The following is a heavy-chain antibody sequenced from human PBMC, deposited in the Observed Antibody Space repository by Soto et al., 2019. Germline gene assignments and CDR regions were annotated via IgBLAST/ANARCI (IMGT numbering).Heavy chain of an antibody. CDR2: TRDKTFRYTT. D-gene: IGHD4-17*01. J-gene: IGHJ3*01. V-gene: IGHV3-72*01. CDR3: GHTDPMTTTAFEF. CDR1: GFSFSDHY. Sequence: EVQVVESGGGLVQPGGSLRLSCEASGFSFSDHYVDWVRQAPGKGLEWVGRTRDKTFRYTTEYAASVEGRFTISRDDSKNSLYLQMNSLKTEDTALYYCGHTDPMTTTAFEFWGQGTMVTVSS.